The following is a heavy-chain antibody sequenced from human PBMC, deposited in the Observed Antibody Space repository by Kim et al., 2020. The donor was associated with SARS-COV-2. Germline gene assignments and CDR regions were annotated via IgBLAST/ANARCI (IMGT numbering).Heavy chain of an antibody. D-gene: IGHD6-13*01. V-gene: IGHV1-58*01. Sequence: QKFQERVTITRDMSTSTAYMELSSLRSEDTAVYYCAAVGGAAALPAFDYWGQGTLVTVSS. CDR3: AAVGGAAALPAFDY. J-gene: IGHJ4*02.